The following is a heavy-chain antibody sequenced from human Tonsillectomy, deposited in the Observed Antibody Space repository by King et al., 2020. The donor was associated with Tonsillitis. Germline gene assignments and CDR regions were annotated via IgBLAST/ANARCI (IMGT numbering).Heavy chain of an antibody. CDR2: IWYDGNIT. Sequence: ESGGGVVQPGRSLRLSCAASGFTFSTYGMHWVRQAPGKGLEWVAVIWYDGNITYYADSVKGRFTISRDNSKNTLYLQMSSLRGEDPAVYYCARDPPYIVGVTPPDYWGQGTLVTVSS. V-gene: IGHV3-33*01. CDR1: GFTFSTYG. CDR3: ARDPPYIVGVTPPDY. D-gene: IGHD1-26*01. J-gene: IGHJ4*02.